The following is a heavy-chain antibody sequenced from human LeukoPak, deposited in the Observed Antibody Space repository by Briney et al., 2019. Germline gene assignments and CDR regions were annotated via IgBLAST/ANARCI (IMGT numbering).Heavy chain of an antibody. CDR1: GGSFSGSY. CDR2: IIVGGTT. CDR3: AGTYYAFWSGYYTGEILHAFDI. V-gene: IGHV4-34*12. J-gene: IGHJ3*02. Sequence: SETLSLTCAVYGGSFSGSYWGWVRHPAGEGRGWLGEIIVGGTTNSNPSLKGRVTISANSSKNQSSRKMSSVTAADTAVYYCAGTYYAFWSGYYTGEILHAFDIWGQGTMVTVSS. D-gene: IGHD3-3*01.